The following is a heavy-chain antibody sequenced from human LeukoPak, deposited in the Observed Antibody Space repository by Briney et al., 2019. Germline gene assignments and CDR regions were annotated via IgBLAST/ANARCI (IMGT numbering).Heavy chain of an antibody. D-gene: IGHD1-7*01. CDR1: GYTFTGYY. CDR3: ARGSLELPLAGVSWFDP. Sequence: ASVKVSCKASGYTFTGYYMHWVRQAPGQGLEWMGWINPNSGGTNYAQKFQGRVTMTRDTSISTAYMELSRLRSDDTAVYYCARGSLELPLAGVSWFDPWGQGTLVTVSS. CDR2: INPNSGGT. V-gene: IGHV1-2*02. J-gene: IGHJ5*02.